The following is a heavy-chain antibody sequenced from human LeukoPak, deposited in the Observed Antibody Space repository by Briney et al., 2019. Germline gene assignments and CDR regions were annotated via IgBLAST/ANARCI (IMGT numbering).Heavy chain of an antibody. J-gene: IGHJ4*02. CDR3: ATVNSGGSCYDY. CDR1: GYSISCGYY. V-gene: IGHV4-38-2*01. CDR2: IYHSGST. Sequence: SETLSLTCAVSGYSISCGYYWGWIRQPPGKGLEWIGSIYHSGSTYYNPSLKSRVTISVDTSKNQFSLKLSSVTAADTAVYYCATVNSGGSCYDYWGQGTLVTVSS. D-gene: IGHD2-15*01.